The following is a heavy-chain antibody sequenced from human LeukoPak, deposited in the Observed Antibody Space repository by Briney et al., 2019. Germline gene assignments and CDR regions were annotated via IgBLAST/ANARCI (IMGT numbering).Heavy chain of an antibody. Sequence: GGSLRLSCAASGFTFSTYEMNWVRQAPGKGLEWVSYISTSSRTIYYADSVKGRFTISRDNAKNSLYLQMNSLRAEDSAVYYCARESPDYGDYFVGPFDPWGQGTLVTVSS. CDR3: ARESPDYGDYFVGPFDP. V-gene: IGHV3-48*03. D-gene: IGHD4-17*01. J-gene: IGHJ5*02. CDR2: ISTSSRTI. CDR1: GFTFSTYE.